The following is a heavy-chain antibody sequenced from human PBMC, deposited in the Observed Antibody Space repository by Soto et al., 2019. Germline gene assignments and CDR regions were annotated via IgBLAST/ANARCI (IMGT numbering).Heavy chain of an antibody. CDR2: IYYSGST. J-gene: IGHJ4*02. V-gene: IGHV4-59*01. CDR3: ASGPLYFSSTSCYQFDY. D-gene: IGHD2-2*01. Sequence: NPSETLSLTCTVSGGSISSYYWSWIRQPPGKGLEWIGYIYYSGSTNYNPSLKSRVTISVDTSKNQFSLKLSSVTAADTAVYYCASGPLYFSSTSCYQFDYWGQGTLVTVSS. CDR1: GGSISSYY.